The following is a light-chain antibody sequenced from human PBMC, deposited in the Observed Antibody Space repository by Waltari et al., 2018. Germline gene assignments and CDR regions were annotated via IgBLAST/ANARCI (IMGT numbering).Light chain of an antibody. V-gene: IGLV1-51*02. CDR3: GTWDSSLSGAV. J-gene: IGLJ7*01. CDR2: EDS. CDR1: HSHIGNNY. Sequence: QSVFTQPPSVSAAPGQRVTISCSGGHSHIGNNYVSWYRQFPGTAPKLLIYEDSERPSGVPGRFSGSKSGTSATLDITGLQAGDEADYYCGTWDSSLSGAVFGGGTHLTVL.